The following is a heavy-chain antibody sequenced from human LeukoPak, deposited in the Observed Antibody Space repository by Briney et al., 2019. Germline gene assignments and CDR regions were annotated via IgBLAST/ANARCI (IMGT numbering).Heavy chain of an antibody. CDR3: ARVGMTNALDI. V-gene: IGHV3-74*01. J-gene: IGHJ3*02. D-gene: IGHD7-27*01. Sequence: QPGGSLRLSCAASGFTFRTYWMHWVRQAPGEGLVWVSRINSDGRSKSYADSVNGRFTISRDNAKNTLYLQMNSLRAEDTAVYYCARVGMTNALDIWGQGTMVTVSS. CDR2: INSDGRSK. CDR1: GFTFRTYW.